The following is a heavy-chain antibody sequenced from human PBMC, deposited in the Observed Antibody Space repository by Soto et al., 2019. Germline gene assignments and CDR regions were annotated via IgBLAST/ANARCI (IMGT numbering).Heavy chain of an antibody. CDR3: LGVLYDSGVVDF. V-gene: IGHV3-53*01. Sequence: HLVESGGGLFQAGGSTRLSCLASGFTVSRYDMAGVRQAPGKGLEWASIIHTGGATYYTDSAQGRFTISRDNSRNTVYLQMSSLRVEDTGVYSCLGVLYDSGVVDFWGQGSPITVS. J-gene: IGHJ4*02. CDR1: GFTVSRYD. D-gene: IGHD5-12*01. CDR2: IHTGGAT.